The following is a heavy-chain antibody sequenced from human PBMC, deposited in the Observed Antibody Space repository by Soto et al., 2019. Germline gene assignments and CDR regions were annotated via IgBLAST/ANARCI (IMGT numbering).Heavy chain of an antibody. CDR3: ARLPGCCYPRYHYGMDV. Sequence: SETLSLTCAVYGGSFSGYYWSWIRQPPGKGLEWIGEINHSGSTNYNPSLKSRVTISVDTSKNQFSLKLSSVTAVDTAVYYCARLPGCCYPRYHYGMDVWGQGTTVTVSS. CDR2: INHSGST. V-gene: IGHV4-34*01. J-gene: IGHJ6*02. CDR1: GGSFSGYY. D-gene: IGHD2-15*01.